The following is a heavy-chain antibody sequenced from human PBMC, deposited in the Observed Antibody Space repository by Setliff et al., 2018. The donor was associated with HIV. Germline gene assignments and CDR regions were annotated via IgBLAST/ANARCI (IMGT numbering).Heavy chain of an antibody. D-gene: IGHD3-3*01. V-gene: IGHV3-7*01. CDR1: GFSFGSYW. J-gene: IGHJ5*01. CDR3: ARQNYNFWSDLNWFDS. CDR2: IKQDGSEK. Sequence: GGSLRLSCVASGFSFGSYWMSWVRQAPGKGLEWVANIKQDGSEKYYVDSVKGRFTVSRDNAKNSLYLQLNNLRVEDTAVYYCARQNYNFWSDLNWFDSWGQGTLVTVSS.